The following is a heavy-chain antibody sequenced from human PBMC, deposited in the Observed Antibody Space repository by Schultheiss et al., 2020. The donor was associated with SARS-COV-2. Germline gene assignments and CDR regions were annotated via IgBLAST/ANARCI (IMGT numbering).Heavy chain of an antibody. Sequence: ASVKVSCKASGYTFTSYAMHWVRQAPGQRLEWMGWINAGNGNTKYSQKFQGRVTITRDTSASTAYMELSSLRSEDTAVYYCARECGSARCYEGFDYWGQGTLVTVSS. V-gene: IGHV1-3*01. CDR3: ARECGSARCYEGFDY. J-gene: IGHJ4*02. D-gene: IGHD2-2*01. CDR1: GYTFTSYA. CDR2: INAGNGNT.